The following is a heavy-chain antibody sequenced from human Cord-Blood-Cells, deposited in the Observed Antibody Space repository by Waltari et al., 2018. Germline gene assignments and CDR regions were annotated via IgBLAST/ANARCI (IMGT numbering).Heavy chain of an antibody. CDR1: GFTVSSNY. V-gene: IGHV3-53*04. CDR3: AGGGGSYYAFDI. CDR2: IYSGGRT. Sequence: EVQLVESGGGLVQPGGSLSLSCEASGFTVSSNYMSWVGQAPGKGLEWFSVIYSGGRTYSPDAVKGRFPISRHNSKNTLYLKMNSLRAEDTAGYYWAGGGGSYYAFDIWGQGTMVTVSS. D-gene: IGHD1-26*01. J-gene: IGHJ3*02.